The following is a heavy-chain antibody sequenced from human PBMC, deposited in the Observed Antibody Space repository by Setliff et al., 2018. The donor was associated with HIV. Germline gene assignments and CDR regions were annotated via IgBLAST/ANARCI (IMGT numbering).Heavy chain of an antibody. CDR2: IYYSGST. Sequence: PSETLSLTCTVSGGSISSSVYYWGWIRQPPGKGLEWIGNIYYSGSTYYNPSLKSRITISVDASKNQFSLKLTSVTVADTAVYYCARVAVGGTGPDSWGQGTLVTVSS. CDR1: GGSISSSVYY. CDR3: ARVAVGGTGPDS. J-gene: IGHJ4*02. D-gene: IGHD6-19*01. V-gene: IGHV4-39*01.